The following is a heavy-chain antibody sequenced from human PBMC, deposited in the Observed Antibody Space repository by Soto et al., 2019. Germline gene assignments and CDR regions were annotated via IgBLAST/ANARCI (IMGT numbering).Heavy chain of an antibody. CDR3: AKAGYCSSTSCYLSWFDP. CDR1: GGSINTHY. Sequence: SETLSLTCTVSGGSINTHYWSWIRQPPGKGLEWIGHIYYSGSTNYNPSLKSRVTISVDTSNNQFYLKLSSVTAADTAVYYCAKAGYCSSTSCYLSWFDPWGQGTLVTVSS. D-gene: IGHD2-2*03. CDR2: IYYSGST. J-gene: IGHJ5*02. V-gene: IGHV4-59*11.